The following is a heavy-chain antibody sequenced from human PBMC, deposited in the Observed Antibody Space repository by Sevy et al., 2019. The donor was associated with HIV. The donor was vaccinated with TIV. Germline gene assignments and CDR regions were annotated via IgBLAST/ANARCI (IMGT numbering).Heavy chain of an antibody. V-gene: IGHV3-74*01. CDR2: INSDGSST. CDR3: ARNTHPFYYYYGMDV. D-gene: IGHD5-18*01. Sequence: GGSLRLSCAASGFTFSSYWMHWVRQAPGKGLVWVSRINSDGSSTSYADSVKGRFTISRDNAKNTLYLQMNSLRAEDTAVYYRARNTHPFYYYYGMDVWGQGTTVTVSS. CDR1: GFTFSSYW. J-gene: IGHJ6*02.